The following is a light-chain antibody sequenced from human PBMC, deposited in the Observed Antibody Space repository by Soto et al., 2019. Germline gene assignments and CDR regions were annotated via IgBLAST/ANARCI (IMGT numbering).Light chain of an antibody. CDR2: EVT. CDR3: GSYAGSNNML. CDR1: SNDIGGSNF. Sequence: QSALTQPPSASGSPGQSVTISCTGTSNDIGGSNFVSWYQQHPDKAPKLIIYEVTKRPSGVPDCFSAFKSGNTASLTVSGLQPEDEADYYCGSYAGSNNMLFGGGTKLTVL. V-gene: IGLV2-8*01. J-gene: IGLJ2*01.